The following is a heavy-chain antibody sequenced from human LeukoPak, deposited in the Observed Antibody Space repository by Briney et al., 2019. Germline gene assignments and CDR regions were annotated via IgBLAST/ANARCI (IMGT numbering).Heavy chain of an antibody. Sequence: PSETLSLTCTVSGGSMCSYYWSWIRQPPGKGLEYIGYIYYTGSTYYNPSLKSRVTISVDTSKRQFSLRLSSVSAADTAVYYCTRDAIAGNFAYWGQGTLVTVSS. J-gene: IGHJ4*02. V-gene: IGHV4-59*12. CDR1: GGSMCSYY. D-gene: IGHD2-15*01. CDR2: IYYTGST. CDR3: TRDAIAGNFAY.